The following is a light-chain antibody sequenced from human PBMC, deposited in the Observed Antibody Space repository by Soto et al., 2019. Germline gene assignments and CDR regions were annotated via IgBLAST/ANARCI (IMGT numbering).Light chain of an antibody. Sequence: IQLTQSPSPLSLSLLEIATLSFLASQSISSLLAWYQQKPGKAPKRLIYDASTLQSGVPSRYSGSGSGTEFTLTISNLQPADFATYYCQQYGSYSPWTFGQGTKVDI. CDR3: QQYGSYSPWT. CDR1: QSISSL. V-gene: IGKV1-5*01. J-gene: IGKJ1*01. CDR2: DAS.